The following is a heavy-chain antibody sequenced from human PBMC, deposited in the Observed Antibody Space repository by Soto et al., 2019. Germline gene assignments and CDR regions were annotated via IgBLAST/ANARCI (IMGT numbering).Heavy chain of an antibody. CDR3: ALVAHYYDSGLDY. CDR1: GYTYTSYA. V-gene: IGHV1-3*01. CDR2: INAGNGNT. D-gene: IGHD3-22*01. J-gene: IGHJ4*02. Sequence: GASTNGSSKASGYTYTSYAMHCVHHAPGHRLEWVGWINAGNGNTKYSQKFEGTVTITRDTSASTANMELSSLRSEDTAVYYCALVAHYYDSGLDYWGQGTLVTV.